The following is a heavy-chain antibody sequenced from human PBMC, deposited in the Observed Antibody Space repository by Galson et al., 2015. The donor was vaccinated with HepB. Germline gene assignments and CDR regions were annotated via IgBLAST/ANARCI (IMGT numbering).Heavy chain of an antibody. CDR3: AKDHRGRSSSSWYQRPYYYYGMDA. CDR1: GFTFSSYA. J-gene: IGHJ6*02. D-gene: IGHD6-13*01. CDR2: ISGSGGST. Sequence: SLRLSCAASGFTFSSYAMSWVRQAPGKGLEWVSAISGSGGSTYYADSVKGRFTISRDYSKNTLYLQMNSLRAEDTAVYYCAKDHRGRSSSSWYQRPYYYYGMDAWGQGTTVTVSS. V-gene: IGHV3-23*01.